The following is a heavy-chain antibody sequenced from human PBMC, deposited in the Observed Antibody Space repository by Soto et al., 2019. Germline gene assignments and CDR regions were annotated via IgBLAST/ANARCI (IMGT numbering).Heavy chain of an antibody. CDR2: IIPIFGTA. CDR3: RRGEGQQLAYNWFDP. Sequence: QVQLVQSGAEVKQPGSSVKVSCKASGGTFSSYAISWVRQAPGQGLEWMGGIIPIFGTANYAQKFQGRVTITADEFTETAYKELRCLISEDTAVDYCRRGEGQQLAYNWFDPWGQETLV. D-gene: IGHD6-13*01. J-gene: IGHJ5*02. CDR1: GGTFSSYA. V-gene: IGHV1-69*01.